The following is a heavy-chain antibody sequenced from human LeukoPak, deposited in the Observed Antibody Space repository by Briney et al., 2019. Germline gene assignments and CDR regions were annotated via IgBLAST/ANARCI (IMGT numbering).Heavy chain of an antibody. CDR1: GGSISSSNW. J-gene: IGHJ3*02. CDR2: IYHSGST. Sequence: SETLSLTCAVSGGSISSSNWWSWVRQPPGKGLEWIGEIYHSGSTNYNPSLKSRVTISVDKSKNQFSLKLSSVTAADTAVYYCARGPFQSIAARRGASDIWGQGTMVTVSS. CDR3: ARGPFQSIAARRGASDI. D-gene: IGHD6-6*01. V-gene: IGHV4-4*02.